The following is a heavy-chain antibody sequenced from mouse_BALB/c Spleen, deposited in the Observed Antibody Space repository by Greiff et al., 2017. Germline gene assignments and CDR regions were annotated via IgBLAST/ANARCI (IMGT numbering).Heavy chain of an antibody. D-gene: IGHD2-10*02. CDR1: GFTFSSYG. Sequence: EVKLVESGGGLVQPGGSLKLSCAASGFTFSSYGMSWVRQTPDKRLELVATINSNGGSTYYPDSVKGRFTISRDNAKNTLYLQMSSLKSEDTAMYYCARDVLRRYGNYYYYAMDYWGQGTSVTVSS. J-gene: IGHJ4*01. CDR3: ARDVLRRYGNYYYYAMDY. V-gene: IGHV5-6-3*01. CDR2: INSNGGST.